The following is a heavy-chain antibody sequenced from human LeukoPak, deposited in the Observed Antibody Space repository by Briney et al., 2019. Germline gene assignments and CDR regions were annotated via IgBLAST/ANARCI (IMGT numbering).Heavy chain of an antibody. V-gene: IGHV4-30-2*01. CDR1: GGSISSGGYS. Sequence: SQTLSLTCAVSGGSISSGGYSWSWIRQPPGKGLEWIGYIYHSGSTYSNPSLKSRVTISVDRSKNQFSLKLSSVTAADTAVYYCARDPSYSFGFFDYWGQGTLVTVSS. J-gene: IGHJ4*02. CDR2: IYHSGST. D-gene: IGHD5-18*01. CDR3: ARDPSYSFGFFDY.